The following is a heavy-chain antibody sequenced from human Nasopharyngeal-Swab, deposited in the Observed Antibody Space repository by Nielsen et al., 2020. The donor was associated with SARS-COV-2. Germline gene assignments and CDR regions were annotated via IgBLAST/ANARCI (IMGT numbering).Heavy chain of an antibody. J-gene: IGHJ4*02. Sequence: GESLKISCAASGFTVSNSYMSWVRQAPGKGPEWVSVIYRGGNTYYADSVKGRFTISRDNSKNTLYVQMNSLRAEDTAVYYCARRGTSGWFHDYWGQGTLVTVSS. D-gene: IGHD6-19*01. CDR2: IYRGGNT. CDR3: ARRGTSGWFHDY. CDR1: GFTVSNSY. V-gene: IGHV3-53*01.